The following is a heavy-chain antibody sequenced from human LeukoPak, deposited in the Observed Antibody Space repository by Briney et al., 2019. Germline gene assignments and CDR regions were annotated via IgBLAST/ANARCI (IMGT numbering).Heavy chain of an antibody. CDR3: ARTSSWNYLGYNWFDP. V-gene: IGHV4-34*01. Sequence: PSETLSLTCTVYGGSFSGYYWSWIRQPPGKVLEWIGEINHSGSTNYNPSLKSRVTISVDTSKNQFSLKLSSVTAADTAVYYCARTSSWNYLGYNWFDPWGQGTLVTVSS. CDR1: GGSFSGYY. D-gene: IGHD1-7*01. J-gene: IGHJ5*02. CDR2: INHSGST.